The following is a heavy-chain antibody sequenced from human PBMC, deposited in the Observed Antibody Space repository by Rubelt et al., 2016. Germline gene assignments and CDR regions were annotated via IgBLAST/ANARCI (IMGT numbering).Heavy chain of an antibody. D-gene: IGHD1-26*01. CDR2: ISGSGGST. J-gene: IGHJ4*02. Sequence: EVQLLESGGGLVQPGGSLRLSCAASGFTFSSYAMSWVRQAPGKGLEWVSAISGSGGSTYYADSVKGRFTISRDNSTNTRDLQMNSLRAEDTAVYYCAKVGGGRVGAFDYWGQGTLVTVSS. V-gene: IGHV3-23*01. CDR1: GFTFSSYA. CDR3: AKVGGGRVGAFDY.